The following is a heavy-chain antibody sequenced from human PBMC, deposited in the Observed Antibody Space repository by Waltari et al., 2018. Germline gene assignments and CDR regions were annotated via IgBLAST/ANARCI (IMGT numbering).Heavy chain of an antibody. CDR2: ISSSGSTI. J-gene: IGHJ3*02. Sequence: EVQLVESGGGLVQPGGSLRLSCAASGFTFSSYEMNWVRQAPGKGLEWVSYISSSGSTIYYADSVKGRFTISRDNAKNSLYLQMNSLRAEDTAVYYCARSSTYYYDSSADAFDIWGQGTMVTVSS. CDR1: GFTFSSYE. CDR3: ARSSTYYYDSSADAFDI. V-gene: IGHV3-48*03. D-gene: IGHD3-22*01.